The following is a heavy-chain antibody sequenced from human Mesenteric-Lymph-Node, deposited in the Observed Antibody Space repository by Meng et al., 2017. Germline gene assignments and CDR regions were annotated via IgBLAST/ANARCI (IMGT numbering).Heavy chain of an antibody. Sequence: GESLKIYCAASGFTFSSYAMHWVRQAPGKGLEWVAVISYDGSNKYYADSVKGRFTISRDNSKNTLYLQMNSQRAEDTAVYYCKGGESELLFDYWGQGTLVTVSS. CDR3: KGGESELLFDY. CDR2: ISYDGSNK. V-gene: IGHV3-30*01. CDR1: GFTFSSYA. J-gene: IGHJ4*02. D-gene: IGHD1-26*01.